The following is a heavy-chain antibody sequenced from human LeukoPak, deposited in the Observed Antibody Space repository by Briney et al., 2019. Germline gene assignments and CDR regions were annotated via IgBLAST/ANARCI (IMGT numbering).Heavy chain of an antibody. V-gene: IGHV5-51*01. D-gene: IGHD5-24*01. CDR3: ARHRGDGYINDAFDI. Sequence: GESLKISCKGSRYSFTSYWIGWVRQMPGKGLEWMGIIYPGDSDTRYSPSFQGQVTISADKSISTAYLQWSSLKASDTAMYYCARHRGDGYINDAFDIWGQGTMVTVSS. CDR2: IYPGDSDT. CDR1: RYSFTSYW. J-gene: IGHJ3*02.